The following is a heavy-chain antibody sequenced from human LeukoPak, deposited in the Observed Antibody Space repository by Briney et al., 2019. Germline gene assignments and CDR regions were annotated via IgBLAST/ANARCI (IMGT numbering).Heavy chain of an antibody. CDR3: ARGITIFGVVGAIDY. CDR2: IYSGGST. J-gene: IGHJ4*02. D-gene: IGHD3-3*01. CDR1: GFTVSSNY. V-gene: IGHV3-53*01. Sequence: GGSLRLSCAASGFTVSSNYMSWVRQAPGKGLEWVSVIYSGGSTYYADSVKGRFTISRDNSKNTLYLQMNSLRAEDTAVYYCARGITIFGVVGAIDYWGQGTLVTVSS.